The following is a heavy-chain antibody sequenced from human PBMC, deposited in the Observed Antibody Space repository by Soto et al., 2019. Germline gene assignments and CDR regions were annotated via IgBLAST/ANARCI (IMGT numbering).Heavy chain of an antibody. J-gene: IGHJ5*02. V-gene: IGHV4-59*08. Sequence: LSLTFTVASGSMIGHYCGWIRHPPGRGLEWIGYIYYSGSPYYNSSLESRVAISVDTSKNEVSLRLSPVTAADTAVYYCVRGRGGVVAEWFDPWGQGIMVTVSS. CDR3: VRGRGGVVAEWFDP. CDR2: IYYSGSP. CDR1: SGSMIGHY. D-gene: IGHD3-16*02.